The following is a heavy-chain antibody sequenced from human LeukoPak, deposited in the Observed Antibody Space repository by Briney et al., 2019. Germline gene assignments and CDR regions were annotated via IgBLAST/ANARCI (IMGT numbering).Heavy chain of an antibody. CDR1: GYTFTGYY. J-gene: IGHJ4*02. Sequence: GASMKVSCKASGYTFTGYYMHWVRQAPGQGLEWMGWMNPNSGNTGYAQKFQGRVTMTRNTSISTAYMELSSLRSEDTAVYYCARVPAYCGGDCYPKGGYYFDCWGQGTLVTVSS. D-gene: IGHD2-21*02. CDR3: ARVPAYCGGDCYPKGGYYFDC. CDR2: MNPNSGNT. V-gene: IGHV1-8*02.